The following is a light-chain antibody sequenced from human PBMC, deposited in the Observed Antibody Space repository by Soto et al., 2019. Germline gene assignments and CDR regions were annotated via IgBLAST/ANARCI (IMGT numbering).Light chain of an antibody. J-gene: IGKJ4*01. Sequence: EIVMTQSPGTLSLSTGEGATLSCRASQSVDSNLAWYQQKPGQAPRLLIYGASTRATGIPDGFRGSGSGTEFTLTISSLQSEDFAVYYCQQYDSWPLTFGGGTKVDIK. CDR3: QQYDSWPLT. CDR1: QSVDSN. CDR2: GAS. V-gene: IGKV3D-15*01.